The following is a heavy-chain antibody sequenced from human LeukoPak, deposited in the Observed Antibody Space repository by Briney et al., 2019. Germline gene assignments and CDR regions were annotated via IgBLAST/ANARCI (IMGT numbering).Heavy chain of an antibody. CDR3: ASYGSGSSAARGNGMDV. CDR1: GYTFTSYG. Sequence: GASVKVSCKASGYTFTSYGISWVRQAPGQGLEWMGWISAYNGNTNYAQKLQGRVTMTTDTSTSTAYMELRSLRSDDTAAYYCASYGSGSSAARGNGMDVWGQGTTVTVSS. J-gene: IGHJ6*02. CDR2: ISAYNGNT. D-gene: IGHD3-10*01. V-gene: IGHV1-18*01.